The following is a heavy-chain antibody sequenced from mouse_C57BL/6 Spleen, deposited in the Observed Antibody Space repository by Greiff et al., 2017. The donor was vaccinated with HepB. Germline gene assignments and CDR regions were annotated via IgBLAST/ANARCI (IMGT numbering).Heavy chain of an antibody. D-gene: IGHD2-3*01. CDR3: ARRGWLLSMDY. Sequence: QVQLQQPGAELVRPGSSVKLSCKASGYTFTSYWMHWVKQRPIQGLEWIGNIDPSDSETHYNQKFKDKATLTVDKSSSTAYMQRSSLTSEDSAVYDCARRGWLLSMDYWGQGTSVTVSS. CDR1: GYTFTSYW. J-gene: IGHJ4*01. CDR2: IDPSDSET. V-gene: IGHV1-52*01.